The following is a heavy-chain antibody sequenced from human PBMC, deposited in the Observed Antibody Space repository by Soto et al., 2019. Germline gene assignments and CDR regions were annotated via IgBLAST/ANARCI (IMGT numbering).Heavy chain of an antibody. CDR1: GYTFTDYD. CDR3: STWGRDGWYTGFF. J-gene: IGHJ4*02. Sequence: QVQLVQCGAEVKTPGASVKVSCKASGYTFTDYDINWVRQAPGQGLEWVGRMNPSSGKTDYAQNFQARVTMTRDTSISTAYLELSNLGYEDTAVFYCSTWGRDGWYTGFFWGQGTLVTVAS. V-gene: IGHV1-8*01. CDR2: MNPSSGKT. D-gene: IGHD6-19*01.